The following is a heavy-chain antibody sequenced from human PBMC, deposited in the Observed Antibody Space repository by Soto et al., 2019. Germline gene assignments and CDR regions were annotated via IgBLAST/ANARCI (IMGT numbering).Heavy chain of an antibody. CDR2: IYYSGST. CDR1: CGSISSSSYY. D-gene: IGHD4-4*01. J-gene: IGHJ4*02. Sequence: PSETLSVTCPVSCGSISSSSYYWGWLRQPPGKGLEWIGSIYYSGSTYYNPSLKSRVTISVDTSKNQFSLKLSSVTAADTAVYYCASLHPMYSFDYWGQGTLVTVSS. CDR3: ASLHPMYSFDY. V-gene: IGHV4-39*01.